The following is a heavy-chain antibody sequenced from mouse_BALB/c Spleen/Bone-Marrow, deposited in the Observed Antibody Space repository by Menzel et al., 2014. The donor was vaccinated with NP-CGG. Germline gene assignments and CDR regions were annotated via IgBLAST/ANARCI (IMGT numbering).Heavy chain of an antibody. D-gene: IGHD2-2*01. V-gene: IGHV5-15*02. J-gene: IGHJ2*01. CDR2: ISNLAYSI. Sequence: VQLKDSGGGVVQPGGFRKLSCAASGFNFSDYGMACVRLAPGKGPEWVAFISNLAYSIYYADPVTGRFTISRENAKNTLYLEMSSLRFEDTAMYYCTRDRGYDGGYYFDYWCQGTTLTVS. CDR1: GFNFSDYG. CDR3: TRDRGYDGGYYFDY.